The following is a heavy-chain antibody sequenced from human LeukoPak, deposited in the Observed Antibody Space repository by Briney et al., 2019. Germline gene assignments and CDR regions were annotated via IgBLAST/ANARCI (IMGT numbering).Heavy chain of an antibody. J-gene: IGHJ4*02. CDR1: GFIFSNYG. V-gene: IGHV3-33*01. CDR3: ARVPYSSGWYNFDY. D-gene: IGHD6-19*01. Sequence: GRSLRLSCAASGFIFSNYGMHWVRQAPGKGLEWVAVIWYDGSNKYYADSVKGRFTISRDNSKNRVYLQMNSLRVEDTAVYYCARVPYSSGWYNFDYWGQGTLVTVSS. CDR2: IWYDGSNK.